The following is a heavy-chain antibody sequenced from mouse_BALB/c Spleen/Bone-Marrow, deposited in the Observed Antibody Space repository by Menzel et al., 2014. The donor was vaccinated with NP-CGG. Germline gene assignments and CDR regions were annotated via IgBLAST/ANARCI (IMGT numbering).Heavy chain of an antibody. CDR2: IRNKANGYTT. D-gene: IGHD1-1*01. V-gene: IGHV7-3*02. CDR1: GFTFXDYY. CDR3: ARDMGLLRFDY. Sequence: EVKVVESGGGLVQPGGSLRLSCATSGFTFXDYYMSWVRQPPGKALEWLVFIRNKANGYTTEYSASVKGRFTISRDNSQSILYLQMNTLRAEDSATYYCARDMGLLRFDYWGHGTTLTVSS. J-gene: IGHJ2*01.